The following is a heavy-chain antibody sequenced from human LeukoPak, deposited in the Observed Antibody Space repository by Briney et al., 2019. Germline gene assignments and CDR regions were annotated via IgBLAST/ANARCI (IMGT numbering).Heavy chain of an antibody. D-gene: IGHD2-21*02. J-gene: IGHJ4*02. V-gene: IGHV1-2*02. Sequence: ASVKVSCETSGGTFSRFTISWVRQAPGQGLEWMGWINPNSGGTNYAQKFQGRVTMTRDTSISTAYMELSRLRSDDTAVYYCARDLIKTSVVVTAIYIYWGQGTLVTVSS. CDR2: INPNSGGT. CDR3: ARDLIKTSVVVTAIYIY. CDR1: GGTFSRFT.